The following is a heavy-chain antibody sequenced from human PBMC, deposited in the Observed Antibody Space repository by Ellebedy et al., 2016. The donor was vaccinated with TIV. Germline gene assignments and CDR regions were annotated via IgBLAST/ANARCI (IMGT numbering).Heavy chain of an antibody. CDR1: GYTFASYG. D-gene: IGHD7-27*01. Sequence: AASVKVSCNASGYTFASYGVNWVRQAPGQGLEGMGWINTNSGNPTYAQAFTGRIVFSLDTSVSTAYLQISSLRAEDSAVYYCARTGIWGNAFDIWGQGTMVTVSS. J-gene: IGHJ3*02. CDR2: INTNSGNP. V-gene: IGHV7-4-1*02. CDR3: ARTGIWGNAFDI.